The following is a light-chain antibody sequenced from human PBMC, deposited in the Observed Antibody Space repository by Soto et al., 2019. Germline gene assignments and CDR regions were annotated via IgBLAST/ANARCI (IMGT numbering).Light chain of an antibody. J-gene: IGLJ2*01. CDR2: DVS. V-gene: IGLV2-14*01. CDR3: SSYTSSSTVV. Sequence: QSVLTQPASVSGSPGQSITISCTGTSSDVGGYNYVSWYQQHPGKAPKLMIYDVSNRPSGVSNRFSGSKSGDTASLIISGLQAEDEADYHCSSYTSSSTVVFGGGTKLTVL. CDR1: SSDVGGYNY.